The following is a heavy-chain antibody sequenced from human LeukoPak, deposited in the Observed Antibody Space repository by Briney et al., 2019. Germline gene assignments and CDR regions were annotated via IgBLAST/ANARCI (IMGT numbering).Heavy chain of an antibody. J-gene: IGHJ4*02. CDR2: INHSGST. V-gene: IGHV4-34*01. CDR3: ARGSRDYYFDY. CDR1: GGSFSGYY. Sequence: SETLSLTCAVYGGSFSGYYWSWIRQPPGKGLEWIGEINHSGSTNYNPSLKSRVTISVDTSKNQFSLKLSSVTAADTAVYYCARGSRDYYFDYWSQGTLVTVSS.